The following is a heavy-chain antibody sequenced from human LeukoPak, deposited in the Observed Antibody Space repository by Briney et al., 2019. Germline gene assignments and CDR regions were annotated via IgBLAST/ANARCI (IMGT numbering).Heavy chain of an antibody. CDR3: ARDPGHSSGWQGYYFDY. Sequence: ASVKVSCEASGYTFTSYGISWVRQAPGQGLEWMGWISAYNGNTNYAQKLQGRVTMTTDTSTSTAYMELRSLRSDDTAVYYCARDPGHSSGWQGYYFDYWGQGTLVTVSS. D-gene: IGHD6-19*01. V-gene: IGHV1-18*01. J-gene: IGHJ4*02. CDR2: ISAYNGNT. CDR1: GYTFTSYG.